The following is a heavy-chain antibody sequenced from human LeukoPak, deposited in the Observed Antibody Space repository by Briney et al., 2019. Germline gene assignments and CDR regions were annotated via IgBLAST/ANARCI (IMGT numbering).Heavy chain of an antibody. CDR3: ARAITPGYGYYYFDY. D-gene: IGHD5-18*01. CDR1: GFTFSSYA. J-gene: IGHJ4*02. Sequence: GRSLRLSCAASGFTFSSYAMHWVRQAPGKGLEWVAVISYDGSNKYYADSVKGRFTISRDNAKNSLALQMNSLRAEDTAVYYCARAITPGYGYYYFDYWGQGTLVTVSS. CDR2: ISYDGSNK. V-gene: IGHV3-30-3*01.